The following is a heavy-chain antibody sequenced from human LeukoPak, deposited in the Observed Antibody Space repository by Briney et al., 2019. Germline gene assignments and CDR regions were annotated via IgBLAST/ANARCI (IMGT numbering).Heavy chain of an antibody. CDR1: GFTFSSYG. Sequence: GRSLRLSCAASGFTFSSYGMHWVRQAPGKGLEWVAVISYDGSNKYYADSVKGRFTISRDNSKNTLYLQMNSLRAEDTAVYYCARDTVVAKAFDIWGQGTMVTVSS. V-gene: IGHV3-30*03. J-gene: IGHJ3*02. D-gene: IGHD2-15*01. CDR2: ISYDGSNK. CDR3: ARDTVVAKAFDI.